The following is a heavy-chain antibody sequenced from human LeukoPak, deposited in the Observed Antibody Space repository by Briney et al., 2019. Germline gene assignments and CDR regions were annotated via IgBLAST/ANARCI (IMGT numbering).Heavy chain of an antibody. CDR1: GGSISSSSYY. J-gene: IGHJ4*02. V-gene: IGHV4-39*01. CDR2: IYYSGST. CDR3: ARLTMIDYYFDY. Sequence: SETLSLTCTVSGGSISSSSYYWGWIRQPPGTGLEWIGSIYYSGSTYYNPSLKSRVTISVDTSKNQFSLKLSSVTAADTAVYYCARLTMIDYYFDYWGQGTLVTVSS. D-gene: IGHD3-22*01.